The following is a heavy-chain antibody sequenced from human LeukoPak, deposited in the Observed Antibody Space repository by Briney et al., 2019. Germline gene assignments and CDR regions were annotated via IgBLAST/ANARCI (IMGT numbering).Heavy chain of an antibody. D-gene: IGHD2-8*01. CDR1: GYTFSAYY. V-gene: IGHV1-2*02. CDR3: AREYCTNGVCSFFDY. J-gene: IGHJ4*02. Sequence: ASVKVSCKASGYTFSAYYMHWVRQAPGQGLEWMGWINPNSGGTNYAQKFQGRVTMTRDTSISTAYMELSRLRSDDTAVYYCAREYCTNGVCSFFDYWGQGTLVTVSS. CDR2: INPNSGGT.